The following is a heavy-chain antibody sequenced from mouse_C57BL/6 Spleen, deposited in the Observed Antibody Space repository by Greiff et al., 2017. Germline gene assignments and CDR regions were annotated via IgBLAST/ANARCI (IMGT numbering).Heavy chain of an antibody. V-gene: IGHV3-6*01. CDR3: ARGGNYGGYYFDY. CDR2: ISYDGSN. D-gene: IGHD1-1*01. Sequence: EVQLQESGPGLVKPSQSLSLTCSVTGYSITSGYYWNWIRQFPGNKLEWMGYISYDGSNNYNPSLKNRISITRDTSKNQFFLKLNSVTTEDTATYYCARGGNYGGYYFDYWGQGTTLTVSS. CDR1: GYSITSGYY. J-gene: IGHJ2*01.